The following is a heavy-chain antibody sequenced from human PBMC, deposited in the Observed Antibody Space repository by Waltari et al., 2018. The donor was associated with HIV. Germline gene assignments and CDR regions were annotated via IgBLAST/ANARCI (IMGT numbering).Heavy chain of an antibody. CDR1: GGTFSSYA. J-gene: IGHJ4*02. CDR2: IIPIFGTA. V-gene: IGHV1-69*06. Sequence: GVKKPGSSVKVSCKASGGTFSSYAISWVRQAPGQGLEWMGGIIPIFGTANYAQKFQGRVTITADKSTSTAYMELSSLRSEDTAVYYCARVGPGYCTGGVCYGVDYWGQGTLVTVSS. CDR3: ARVGPGYCTGGVCYGVDY. D-gene: IGHD2-8*02.